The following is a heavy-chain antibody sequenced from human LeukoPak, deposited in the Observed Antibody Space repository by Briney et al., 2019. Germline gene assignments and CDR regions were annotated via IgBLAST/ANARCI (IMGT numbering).Heavy chain of an antibody. J-gene: IGHJ4*02. V-gene: IGHV3-53*01. CDR3: ASLYRSRGSCYVDY. D-gene: IGHD2-15*01. Sequence: GGSLRLSCVVSGFPISDNYMSGVRQAPGKGLERVSVIYSGGTPYYADSLKGRFTLSKDNSKNTVYLQTDSLRAEDTAVYYCASLYRSRGSCYVDYWGQGSLVTVSS. CDR2: IYSGGTP. CDR1: GFPISDNY.